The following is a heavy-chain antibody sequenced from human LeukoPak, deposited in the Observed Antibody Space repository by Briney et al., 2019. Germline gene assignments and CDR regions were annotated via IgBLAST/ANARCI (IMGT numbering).Heavy chain of an antibody. D-gene: IGHD1-26*01. CDR2: INSDGSST. CDR3: ARVLGATDY. V-gene: IGHV3-74*01. Sequence: GGSLTLSCAASGFTFSSYWMYWVRQAPGKGLVCVSRINSDGSSTSYADSVKGRFTMSRDNAKNTLYLQMNSLRAEDTAVYYCARVLGATDYWGQGTLVTVSS. J-gene: IGHJ4*02. CDR1: GFTFSSYW.